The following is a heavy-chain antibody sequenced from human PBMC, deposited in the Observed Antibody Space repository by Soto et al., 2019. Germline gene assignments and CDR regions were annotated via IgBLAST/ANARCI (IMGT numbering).Heavy chain of an antibody. J-gene: IGHJ6*02. Sequence: ASVKVSCKASGYTFPSYGISWVRQAPGQGLEWMGWISAYNGNTNYAQKLQGRVTMTTDTSTSTAYMELRSLRSDDTAVYYCARGGVWGSARQYCFWSCYSRYYYGIDVWGQGTTVTVSS. CDR3: ARGGVWGSARQYCFWSCYSRYYYGIDV. D-gene: IGHD3-3*01. CDR2: ISAYNGNT. CDR1: GYTFPSYG. V-gene: IGHV1-18*01.